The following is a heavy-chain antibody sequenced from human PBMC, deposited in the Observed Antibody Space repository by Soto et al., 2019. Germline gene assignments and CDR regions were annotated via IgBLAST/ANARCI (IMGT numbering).Heavy chain of an antibody. CDR1: GYSFTIYW. CDR3: ARDLTGTTSPKGGSYYGMDV. CDR2: IYPGDSDT. Sequence: LGESLKISCKCSGYSFTIYWIGWVRQMPGKGLEWMGIIYPGDSDTRYSPSFQGQVTISADKSISTAYLQWSSLKASDTAMYYCARDLTGTTSPKGGSYYGMDVWGQGTTVTVSS. J-gene: IGHJ6*02. D-gene: IGHD1-7*01. V-gene: IGHV5-51*01.